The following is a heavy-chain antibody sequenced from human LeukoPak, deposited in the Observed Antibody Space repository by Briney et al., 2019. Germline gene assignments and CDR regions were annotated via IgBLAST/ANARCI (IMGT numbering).Heavy chain of an antibody. J-gene: IGHJ4*02. CDR3: ARDFSYGFDY. V-gene: IGHV3-69-1*01. D-gene: IGHD5-18*01. Sequence: GGSLRLSCAASGFTFSDYYMSWIRQAPGKGLEWVSSISSSSYICYADSVKGRFTISRDNAKNSLYLQMNSMRAEDTALYYCARDFSYGFDYWGQGTLVTVSS. CDR2: ISSSSYI. CDR1: GFTFSDYY.